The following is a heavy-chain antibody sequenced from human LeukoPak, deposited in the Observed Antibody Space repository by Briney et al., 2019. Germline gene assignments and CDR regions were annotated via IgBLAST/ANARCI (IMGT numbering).Heavy chain of an antibody. V-gene: IGHV1-3*01. CDR1: GYTFTSHA. CDR3: ARGQPPRVRGVTLDY. CDR2: INAGNGNT. Sequence: GASVKVSCKASGYTFTSHAMHCVRQAPGQRLKWMGWINAGNGNTKYSQKFQGRVTITRDTSASTTYMELSSLRSEDTAMYYCARGQPPRVRGVTLDYWGQGTLVTVSS. J-gene: IGHJ4*02. D-gene: IGHD3-10*01.